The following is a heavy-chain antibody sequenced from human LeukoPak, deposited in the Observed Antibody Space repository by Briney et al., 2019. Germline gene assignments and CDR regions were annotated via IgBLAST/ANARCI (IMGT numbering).Heavy chain of an antibody. CDR3: ARVSRVVPAATYGMDV. Sequence: GASVKVSCKASGGTFSSYAIIWVRQAPGQGLEWMGRIIPILGIANYAQKFQGRVTITADKSTSTAYMELSSLRSEDTAVYYCARVSRVVPAATYGMDVWGQGTTVTVSS. V-gene: IGHV1-69*04. CDR1: GGTFSSYA. D-gene: IGHD2-2*01. CDR2: IIPILGIA. J-gene: IGHJ6*02.